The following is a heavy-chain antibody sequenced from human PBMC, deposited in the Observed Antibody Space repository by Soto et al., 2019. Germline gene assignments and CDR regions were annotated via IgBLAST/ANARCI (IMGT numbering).Heavy chain of an antibody. J-gene: IGHJ4*02. V-gene: IGHV3-23*01. CDR2: ISGSGGST. D-gene: IGHD2-21*01. CDR1: GLTFISYA. Sequence: GGSHRLSCAASGLTFISYAMSWVRQAPGKGLEWVSAISGSGGSTYYADSVKGRFTISRDNSKNTLYLQMNSLRAEDTAVYYCATQPSGYSLQFDYWGQGTLVTVSS. CDR3: ATQPSGYSLQFDY.